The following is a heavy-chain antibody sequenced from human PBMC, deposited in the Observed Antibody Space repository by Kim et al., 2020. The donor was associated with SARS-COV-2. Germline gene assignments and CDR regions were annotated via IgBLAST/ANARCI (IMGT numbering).Heavy chain of an antibody. D-gene: IGHD3-3*01. CDR1: GGSFSGYY. Sequence: SETLSLTCAVYGGSFSGYYWSWIRQPPGKGLEWIGEINHSGSTNYNPSLKSRVTISVDTSKNQFSLKLSSVTAADTAVYYCARVMYYDFWSGYYKGPRCHFDYWGQGTLVTVSS. V-gene: IGHV4-34*01. CDR3: ARVMYYDFWSGYYKGPRCHFDY. J-gene: IGHJ4*02. CDR2: INHSGST.